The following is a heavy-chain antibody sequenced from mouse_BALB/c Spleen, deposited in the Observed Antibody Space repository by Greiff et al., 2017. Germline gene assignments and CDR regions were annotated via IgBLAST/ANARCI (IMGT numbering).Heavy chain of an antibody. CDR1: GFTFSSYT. J-gene: IGHJ3*01. Sequence: DVMLVESGGGLVKPGGSLKLSCAASGFTFSSYTMSWVRQTPEKRLEWVATISSGGSYTYYPDSVKGRFTISRDNAKNTLYLQMSSLKSEDTAMYYCARGDYDEGFAYWGQGTLVTVSA. D-gene: IGHD2-4*01. CDR2: ISSGGSYT. CDR3: ARGDYDEGFAY. V-gene: IGHV5-6-4*01.